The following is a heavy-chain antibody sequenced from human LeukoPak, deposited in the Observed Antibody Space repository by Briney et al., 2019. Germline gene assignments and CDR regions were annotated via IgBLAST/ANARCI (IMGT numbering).Heavy chain of an antibody. J-gene: IGHJ4*02. D-gene: IGHD2-2*01. V-gene: IGHV3-9*01. Sequence: GGSPRLSCAASGFTFDDYVMHWVRQAPGKGLEWVSGISWNNGGIGYADSVKGRFTIVRDNAKNSLYLQMNSLRAEDTALYYCAKGKCGSTSCSIDYWGQGTLVTVSS. CDR1: GFTFDDYV. CDR3: AKGKCGSTSCSIDY. CDR2: ISWNNGGI.